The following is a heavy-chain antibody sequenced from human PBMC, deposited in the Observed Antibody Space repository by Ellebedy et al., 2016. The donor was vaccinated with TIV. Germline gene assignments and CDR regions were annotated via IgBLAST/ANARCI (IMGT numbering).Heavy chain of an antibody. D-gene: IGHD6-13*01. Sequence: AASVKVSCKASGYTFTSYYMHWVRQAPGQGLEWMGIINPSGGSTSNAQKIQGRVTMTRDTSTSTLYMELTSLRSEDTAVYYCARGGSGTDWYFDLWGRGTLVTVSS. CDR3: ARGGSGTDWYFDL. V-gene: IGHV1-46*01. J-gene: IGHJ2*01. CDR2: INPSGGST. CDR1: GYTFTSYY.